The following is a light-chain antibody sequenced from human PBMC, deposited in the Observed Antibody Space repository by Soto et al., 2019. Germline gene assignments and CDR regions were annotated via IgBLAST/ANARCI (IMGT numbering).Light chain of an antibody. CDR3: QQYGDWRYT. Sequence: EIVMTQSPATLSVSPGGGATLSCRASQSISSSLAWYQLKPGQAPRLLIYGSSTRATGIPARFSGGGSGTELTLTISSLQSEDFAIYYCQQYGDWRYTFGQGTKLEIK. V-gene: IGKV3-15*01. CDR2: GSS. J-gene: IGKJ2*01. CDR1: QSISSS.